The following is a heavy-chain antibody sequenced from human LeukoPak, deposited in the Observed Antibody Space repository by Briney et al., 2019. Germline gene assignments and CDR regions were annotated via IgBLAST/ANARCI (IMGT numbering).Heavy chain of an antibody. V-gene: IGHV3-30*02. CDR3: AKDKGNQQLYALDV. CDR1: GFLVNDYG. CDR2: MRFDGNTK. Sequence: GGSLRLSCAASGFLVNDYGMHWDRQAPGKGPEWVAAMRFDGNTKYYVDSVKGRFTISRDTSKNTLFLQMNSLRDEDTATYYCAKDKGNQQLYALDVWGQGTTVSVSS. D-gene: IGHD1-1*01. J-gene: IGHJ6*02.